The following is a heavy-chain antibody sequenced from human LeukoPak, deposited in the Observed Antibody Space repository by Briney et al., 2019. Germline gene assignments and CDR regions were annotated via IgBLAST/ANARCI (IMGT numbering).Heavy chain of an antibody. V-gene: IGHV4-34*01. CDR3: ARGNYDFWSGYYCYFDY. D-gene: IGHD3-3*01. CDR2: INHSGST. CDR1: GGSFSGYY. J-gene: IGHJ4*02. Sequence: SETLCLTCAVYGGSFSGYYWSWIRQPPGKGLEWIGEINHSGSTNYNPSLKSRVTISVDTSENQFSLKLSSVTAADTAVYYCARGNYDFWSGYYCYFDYWGQGTLVTVSS.